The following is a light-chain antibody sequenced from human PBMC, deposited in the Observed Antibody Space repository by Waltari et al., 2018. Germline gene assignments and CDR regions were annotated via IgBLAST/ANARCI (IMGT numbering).Light chain of an antibody. CDR3: CSFRGGDSFV. CDR1: TSYICHYYY. J-gene: IGLJ1*01. CDR2: AVT. Sequence: QSALTQPRSVSGSPGQSITIPRLGPTSYICHYYYVSWYQQFPVNAPQLMIYAVTKRPSGVSSRFSGSKSGNTASLTISGLQAEDEGDYYCCSFRGGDSFVFGTGTRVTVV. V-gene: IGLV2-14*03.